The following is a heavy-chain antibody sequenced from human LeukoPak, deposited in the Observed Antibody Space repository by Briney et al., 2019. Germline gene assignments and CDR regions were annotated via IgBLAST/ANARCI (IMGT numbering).Heavy chain of an antibody. D-gene: IGHD4-17*01. V-gene: IGHV3-74*01. J-gene: IGHJ4*02. CDR1: GFTFSSYW. CDR2: IKSDGSST. CDR3: ASSGYGDYSSPFDY. Sequence: GGSLRLSCAASGFTFSSYWMHWVRQAPGKGLVWVSRIKSDGSSTSYADSVKGRFTISRDNSKNTLYLQMGSLRAEDMAVYYCASSGYGDYSSPFDYWGQGTLVTVSS.